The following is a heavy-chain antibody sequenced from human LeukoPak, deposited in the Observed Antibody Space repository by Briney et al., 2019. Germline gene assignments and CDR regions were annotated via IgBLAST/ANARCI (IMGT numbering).Heavy chain of an antibody. Sequence: PGRSLRLSCAASGFTFNDYAMHWVRQAPGKGLEWVSGISWNSGSIGYADSVKGRFTISRDNAKNSLYLQMNSLRAEDTALYYCAKGGRSSSSNAFDIWGQGTMVTASS. CDR1: GFTFNDYA. CDR3: AKGGRSSSSNAFDI. CDR2: ISWNSGSI. J-gene: IGHJ3*02. D-gene: IGHD6-6*01. V-gene: IGHV3-9*01.